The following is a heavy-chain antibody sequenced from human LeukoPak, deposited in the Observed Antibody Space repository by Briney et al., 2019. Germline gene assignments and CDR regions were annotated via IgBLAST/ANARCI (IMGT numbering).Heavy chain of an antibody. Sequence: GGSLRLSCAASGFTFRTYSMNWFRQAPGKGLEWVSLISGSTNTIYYADSVKGRFTISRDNAKNSLFLQMNSLRAEDTAVYYCARGGYFENDYWGQGTLVTVSS. V-gene: IGHV3-21*01. CDR1: GFTFRTYS. CDR2: ISGSTNTI. J-gene: IGHJ4*02. D-gene: IGHD3-9*01. CDR3: ARGGYFENDY.